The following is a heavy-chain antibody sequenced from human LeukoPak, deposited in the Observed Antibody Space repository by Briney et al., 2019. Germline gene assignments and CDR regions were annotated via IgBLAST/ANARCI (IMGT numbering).Heavy chain of an antibody. CDR1: GGSFSIYY. CDR2: IYSSGST. V-gene: IGHV4-4*07. D-gene: IGHD6-19*01. CDR3: AREYSSTFGRHFDY. Sequence: SETLSLTCTVSGGSFSIYYWTWIRQPAGKGLEWIGRIYSSGSTNYNPSLRSRVTISVDKSKNQFSLNLTSVTAADTGVYHCAREYSSTFGRHFDYWGQGILVTVPS. J-gene: IGHJ4*02.